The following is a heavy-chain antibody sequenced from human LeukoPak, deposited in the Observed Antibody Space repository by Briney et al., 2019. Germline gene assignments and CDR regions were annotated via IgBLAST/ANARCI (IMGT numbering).Heavy chain of an antibody. J-gene: IGHJ4*02. CDR3: ARHCSSTSCYTRFGY. D-gene: IGHD2-2*02. CDR2: IYYSGST. V-gene: IGHV4-39*01. CDR1: GGSISSSSYY. Sequence: SETLSLTCTVSGGSISSSSYYWGWIRQPPGKGLEWIGSIYYSGSTYYNPSLKSRVTISVDTSKNQFSLKPSSVTAADTAVYYCARHCSSTSCYTRFGYWGQGTLVTVSS.